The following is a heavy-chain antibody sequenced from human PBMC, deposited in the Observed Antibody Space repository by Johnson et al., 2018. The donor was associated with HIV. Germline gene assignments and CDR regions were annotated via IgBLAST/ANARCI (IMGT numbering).Heavy chain of an antibody. V-gene: IGHV3-30*02. CDR3: ARDNSRSWFDNDAFDI. D-gene: IGHD6-13*01. Sequence: QVQLVESGGGVVQPGGSLRLSCAASGFTFSSYGMHWVRQAPGKGLEWVAFIRYDGSNKYYADSVKGRFTISRDNSKNTLYLQMNSLRAEDTAVYYCARDNSRSWFDNDAFDIWGQGTMVTVSS. J-gene: IGHJ3*02. CDR1: GFTFSSYG. CDR2: IRYDGSNK.